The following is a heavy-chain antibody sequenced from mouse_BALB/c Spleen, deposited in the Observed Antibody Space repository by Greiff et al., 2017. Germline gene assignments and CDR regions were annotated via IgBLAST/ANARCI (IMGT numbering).Heavy chain of an antibody. CDR1: GFSLTGYG. J-gene: IGHJ4*01. V-gene: IGHV2-6-7*01. CDR2: IWGDGST. Sequence: QVQLKESGPGLVAPSQSLSITCTVSGFSLTGYGVNWVRQPPGKGLEWLGMIWGDGSTDYNSALKSRLSISKDNSKSQVFLKMNSLQTDDTARYYCARYPRREYYAMDYWGQGTSVTVSS. CDR3: ARYPRREYYAMDY.